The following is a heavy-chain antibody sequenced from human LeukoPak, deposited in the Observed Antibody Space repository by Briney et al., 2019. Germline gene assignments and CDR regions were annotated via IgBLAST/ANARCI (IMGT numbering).Heavy chain of an antibody. J-gene: IGHJ4*02. D-gene: IGHD3-16*01. V-gene: IGHV4-4*02. CDR2: IYHSGST. Sequence: NPSETLSLTCAVSGGSISNSNWWSWVRQPPGKGLEWIGEIYHSGSTNYNPSLKSRVTISVDKSKNQFSLKLSSVTAADTAVYYCARAGGFFSPFGYWGQGTLVTVSS. CDR3: ARAGGFFSPFGY. CDR1: GGSISNSNW.